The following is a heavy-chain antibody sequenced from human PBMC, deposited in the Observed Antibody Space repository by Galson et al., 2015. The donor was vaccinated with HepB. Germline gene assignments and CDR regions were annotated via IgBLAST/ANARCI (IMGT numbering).Heavy chain of an antibody. J-gene: IGHJ4*02. CDR3: ARDPAHWYFDY. D-gene: IGHD1-1*01. CDR1: GFTFSSYG. V-gene: IGHV3-33*08. Sequence: SLRLSCAASGFTFSSYGMHWVRQAPGKGLEWVAVIWYDGSNKYYADPVKGRFTISRDNSKNTLYLQMNSLRAEDTAVYYCARDPAHWYFDYWGQGTLVTVSS. CDR2: IWYDGSNK.